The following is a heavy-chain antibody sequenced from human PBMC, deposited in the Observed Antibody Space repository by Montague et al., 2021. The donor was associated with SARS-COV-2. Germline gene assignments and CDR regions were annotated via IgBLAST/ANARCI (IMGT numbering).Heavy chain of an antibody. D-gene: IGHD5-18*01. CDR2: IYYSGST. Sequence: SETLSLTCTVSGGSISSYYWSWIRQPPGKGLEWIGSIYYSGSTNYNPSLKSRVTISLDTSKNQFSLKLNSVTAADTAVYYCARGSYGPEAFDIWGQGTMVTVSS. CDR3: ARGSYGPEAFDI. J-gene: IGHJ3*02. CDR1: GGSISSYY. V-gene: IGHV4-59*12.